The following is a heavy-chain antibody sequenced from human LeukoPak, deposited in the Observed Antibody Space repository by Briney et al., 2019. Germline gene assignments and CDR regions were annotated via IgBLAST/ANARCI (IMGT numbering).Heavy chain of an antibody. Sequence: GGSLRLSCAASGFTFSSCAMSWVRQAPGKGLEWVSAISGSGGSTYYADSVKGRFTISRDNSKNTLYLQMNSLRAEDTAVYYCAKDTLRYYDSSGYFGYWGQGTLVTVSS. J-gene: IGHJ4*02. CDR1: GFTFSSCA. D-gene: IGHD3-22*01. CDR2: ISGSGGST. V-gene: IGHV3-23*01. CDR3: AKDTLRYYDSSGYFGY.